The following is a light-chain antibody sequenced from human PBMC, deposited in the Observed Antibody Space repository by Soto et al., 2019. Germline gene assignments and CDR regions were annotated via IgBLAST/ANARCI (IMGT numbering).Light chain of an antibody. J-gene: IGLJ3*02. Sequence: QPVLTQPPSASGSPGQSVTISCTGTSSDVGGYNYVSWYQQHPGKAPKLMIYEVSKRPSGVPDRFSGSKSGNTASLTVSGLQAEDEADYYCNSYAGSNNGVFGGGTKLTVL. CDR2: EVS. CDR1: SSDVGGYNY. CDR3: NSYAGSNNGV. V-gene: IGLV2-8*01.